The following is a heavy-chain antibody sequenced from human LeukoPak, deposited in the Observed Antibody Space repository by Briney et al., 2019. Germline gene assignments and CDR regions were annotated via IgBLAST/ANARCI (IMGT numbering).Heavy chain of an antibody. J-gene: IGHJ4*02. V-gene: IGHV4-39*01. Sequence: SETLSLTCTGSGGSISSSTYYWGWIRQSPGKGLEWIGSMSYSGSAYYNPSLKSRVTISVDTSNNQFSLKLSSVTAADTAVYYCARVAGAATEYLDCWGQGTLVTVSS. CDR3: ARVAGAATEYLDC. D-gene: IGHD6-13*01. CDR2: MSYSGSA. CDR1: GGSISSSTYY.